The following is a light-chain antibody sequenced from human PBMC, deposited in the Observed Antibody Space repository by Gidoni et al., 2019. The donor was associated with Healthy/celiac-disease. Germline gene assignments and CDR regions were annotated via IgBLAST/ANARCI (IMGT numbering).Light chain of an antibody. CDR3: QQYGSSPPLT. J-gene: IGKJ4*01. V-gene: IGKV3-20*01. CDR2: GAS. Sequence: DTVLTQSPGTLSLSPGASATLSCRASQSVSSSYLAWYQQKPGQAPRLLIYGASSRATGIPDRFSGSGSGTDFTLTISRLEPDDFAVYYCQQYGSSPPLTFGGGTKVEIK. CDR1: QSVSSSY.